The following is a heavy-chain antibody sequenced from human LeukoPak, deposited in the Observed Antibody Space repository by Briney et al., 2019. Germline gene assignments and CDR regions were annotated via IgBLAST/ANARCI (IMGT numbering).Heavy chain of an antibody. Sequence: SETLSLTCAVYGGSFTNYYWSWIRQFPGKGLEWIGEIHHRAGTNYNPSLKSRVTISADTSKNQFSLKLTSVTAADTAVFYCARGPVRDDVGLTGNSYYYGLDAWGQGTTVTVSS. CDR1: GGSFTNYY. V-gene: IGHV4-34*01. D-gene: IGHD3-9*01. CDR3: ARGPVRDDVGLTGNSYYYGLDA. J-gene: IGHJ6*02. CDR2: IHHRAGT.